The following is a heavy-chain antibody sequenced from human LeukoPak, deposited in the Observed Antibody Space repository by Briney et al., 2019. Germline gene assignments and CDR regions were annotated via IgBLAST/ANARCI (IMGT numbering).Heavy chain of an antibody. CDR1: GYTFTSYG. Sequence: ASVKVSCTASGYTFTSYGISWVRQAPGQGLEWMGWISAYNGNTNYAQKLQGRVTMTTDTSTSTAYMELRSLRSDDTAVYYCASSSGYCSSTSCYIGQRGGAFDIWGQGTMVTVSS. CDR2: ISAYNGNT. D-gene: IGHD2-2*02. CDR3: ASSSGYCSSTSCYIGQRGGAFDI. V-gene: IGHV1-18*01. J-gene: IGHJ3*02.